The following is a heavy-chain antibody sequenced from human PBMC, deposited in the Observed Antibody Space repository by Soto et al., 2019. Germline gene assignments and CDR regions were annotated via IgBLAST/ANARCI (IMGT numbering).Heavy chain of an antibody. CDR1: GYTFTSYG. CDR3: AREMMLASSSCSWFDP. Sequence: QVQLVQSGAEVKKPGASVKVSCKASGYTFTSYGISWVRQAPGQGLEWMGWISAYNGNTNYAQKLQGRVTMTTDTSTRTAYMELRSLRSDDTAVYYCAREMMLASSSCSWFDPWGQGTLVTVSS. J-gene: IGHJ5*02. V-gene: IGHV1-18*01. CDR2: ISAYNGNT. D-gene: IGHD6-13*01.